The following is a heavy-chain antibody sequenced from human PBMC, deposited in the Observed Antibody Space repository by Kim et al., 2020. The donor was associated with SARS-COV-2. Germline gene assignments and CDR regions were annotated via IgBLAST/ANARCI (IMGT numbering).Heavy chain of an antibody. Sequence: GGSLRLSCAASGFTFSSYAMSWVRQAPGKGLEWVSAISDSGGSTYYADSVKGRFTISRDNSKNTLYLQMNSLRAEDTAVYYCAKSSLRTTMPTADCWGQGTLVTVSS. V-gene: IGHV3-23*01. J-gene: IGHJ4*02. CDR2: ISDSGGST. CDR1: GFTFSSYA. CDR3: AKSSLRTTMPTADC. D-gene: IGHD1-1*01.